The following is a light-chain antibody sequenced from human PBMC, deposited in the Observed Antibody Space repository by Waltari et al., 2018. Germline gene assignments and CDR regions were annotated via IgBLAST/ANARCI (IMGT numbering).Light chain of an antibody. Sequence: QSALTQPASVSGSPGQSITISCTGTSSDVGTYNYVSWYQQHPGKAPKLMIFDVSIRPSGVSHRCSGSKSGNTASLTSSGLQAEDEADYYCSSYISSSTLELFGGGTSLTGL. CDR2: DVS. CDR3: SSYISSSTLEL. J-gene: IGLJ2*01. CDR1: SSDVGTYNY. V-gene: IGLV2-14*03.